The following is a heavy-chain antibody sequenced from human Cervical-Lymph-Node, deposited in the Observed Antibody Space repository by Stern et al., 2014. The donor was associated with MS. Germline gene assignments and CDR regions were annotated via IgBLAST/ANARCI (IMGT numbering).Heavy chain of an antibody. Sequence: MQLVESGAEVKRPGASVKISCETSGYTFNNYYIHWVRQAPGQGLEWMGLINPSGGSASYAQKFQGRITVTRATSTRTVYMDLWSLRSEDTAIYYCARGNCTTTSCPNWFDPWGQGTLVTVSS. CDR1: GYTFNNYY. D-gene: IGHD2/OR15-2a*01. V-gene: IGHV1-46*02. CDR2: INPSGGSA. J-gene: IGHJ5*02. CDR3: ARGNCTTTSCPNWFDP.